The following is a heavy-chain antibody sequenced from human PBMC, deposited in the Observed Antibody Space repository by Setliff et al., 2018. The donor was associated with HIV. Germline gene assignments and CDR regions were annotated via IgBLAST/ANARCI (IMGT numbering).Heavy chain of an antibody. V-gene: IGHV4-39*07. D-gene: IGHD3-3*01. J-gene: IGHJ4*02. CDR2: IYYTEST. Sequence: SETLSLTCTVSGASISSSSSYWGWSRQSPGKGLEWIGSIYYTESTYYNSSLRTRVTISLDTSTDQFSLQVTSVTAADTAVYYCARGRPQEGTFWSGPLDYWGRGTLVTVSS. CDR3: ARGRPQEGTFWSGPLDY. CDR1: GASISSSSSY.